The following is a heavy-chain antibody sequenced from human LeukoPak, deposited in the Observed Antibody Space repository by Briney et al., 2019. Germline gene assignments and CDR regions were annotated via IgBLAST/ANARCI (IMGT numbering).Heavy chain of an antibody. CDR1: GFIFSNFP. CDR2: ISGSGRST. Sequence: GGSLRLSCAASGFIFSNFPMSWVRQAPGKGLEWVSAISGSGRSTYYADSVKGRFTISRDNSKNTLYLQVNSLRAEDTAVYFCSKERGLGSLFRFDYWGQGALVTVSS. CDR3: SKERGLGSLFRFDY. J-gene: IGHJ4*02. V-gene: IGHV3-23*01. D-gene: IGHD3-10*01.